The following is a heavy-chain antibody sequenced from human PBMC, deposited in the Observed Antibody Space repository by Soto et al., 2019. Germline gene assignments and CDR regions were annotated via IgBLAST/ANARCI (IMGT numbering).Heavy chain of an antibody. CDR3: ARDDEHGSNWDLAY. V-gene: IGHV3-30*03. CDR2: IFPNGRDK. CDR1: GFNFNTYF. D-gene: IGHD1-26*01. J-gene: IGHJ4*02. Sequence: QVQLVQSGGGVVQPGRSLRLSCAASGFNFNTYFMHWVRQAPGKGLEWVAMIFPNGRDKEYADSVKGRFTRSRDNSNSTMSLQMDSLRPEDAAVYYCARDDEHGSNWDLAYWGQGTLVTVYS.